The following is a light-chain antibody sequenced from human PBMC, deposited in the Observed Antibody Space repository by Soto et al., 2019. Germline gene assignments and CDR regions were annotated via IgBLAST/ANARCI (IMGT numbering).Light chain of an antibody. J-gene: IGKJ5*01. Sequence: DIQMTQSPSSLSASAGDRVTITCRASQGISNFLAWCQQKPGKAPKSLIHEASTLQSGVPSKISGSGWGTDFSLTINNLQPEDSGTYYCQQYDSYPVTFGQGTRLEI. CDR3: QQYDSYPVT. V-gene: IGKV1-16*02. CDR1: QGISNF. CDR2: EAS.